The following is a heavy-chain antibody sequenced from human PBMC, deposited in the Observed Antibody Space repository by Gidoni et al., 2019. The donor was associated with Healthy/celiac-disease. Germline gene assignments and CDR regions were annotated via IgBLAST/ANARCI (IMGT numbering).Heavy chain of an antibody. D-gene: IGHD1-26*01. CDR3: AKAEVGVAAPGY. Sequence: EVQLLESGGDLVQSGGCLRLSCAASGFTFNNYAMNWLRQAPGKGLDGVSAISASGGNTYYTDSVKGRFTISRDISKNTLYLQMNSLRADDTAVYYCAKAEVGVAAPGYWGQGTLVTVSS. J-gene: IGHJ4*02. V-gene: IGHV3-23*01. CDR1: GFTFNNYA. CDR2: ISASGGNT.